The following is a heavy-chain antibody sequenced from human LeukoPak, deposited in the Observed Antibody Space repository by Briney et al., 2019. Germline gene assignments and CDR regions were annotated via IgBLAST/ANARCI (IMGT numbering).Heavy chain of an antibody. Sequence: ASVKVSCKASGYTFTSYGISWMRQAPGQGLEWMGWISAYNGNTNYAQKLQGRVTMTTDTSTSTAYMELRSLRSDDTAVYYCARTGYSSSWTYYYDSSGYELLDYWGQGTLVTVSS. D-gene: IGHD3-22*01. CDR2: ISAYNGNT. J-gene: IGHJ4*02. V-gene: IGHV1-18*01. CDR1: GYTFTSYG. CDR3: ARTGYSSSWTYYYDSSGYELLDY.